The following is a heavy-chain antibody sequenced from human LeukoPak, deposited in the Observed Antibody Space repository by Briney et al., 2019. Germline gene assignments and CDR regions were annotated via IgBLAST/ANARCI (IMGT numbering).Heavy chain of an antibody. CDR1: GGTFSSYA. D-gene: IGHD2-21*01. J-gene: IGHJ3*02. CDR3: ARDTTSIAYCGGDCYSDAFDI. Sequence: SVKVSCKASGGTFSSYAISWVGQAPGQGREWMGGIIPIFGTAKYAQKFQGRVKITADETTRKAYMEMSSLISEDTAVYYCARDTTSIAYCGGDCYSDAFDIWGQGTMVTVSS. CDR2: IIPIFGTA. V-gene: IGHV1-69*01.